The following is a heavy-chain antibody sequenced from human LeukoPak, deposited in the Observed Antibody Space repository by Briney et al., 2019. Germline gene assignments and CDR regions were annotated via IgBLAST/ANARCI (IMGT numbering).Heavy chain of an antibody. D-gene: IGHD6-19*01. Sequence: GSGPTLIHPTQTLTLTCTFSGFSLSTRGMGVGWIRQPPGKALEWLAIIYWDDDKRYSPSLKSRLTITKDTSKNQVVLTTTNMDPVDTGTYYCAGGSGRTFDYWGQGTLVTVSS. CDR1: GFSLSTRGMG. CDR2: IYWDDDK. CDR3: AGGSGRTFDY. V-gene: IGHV2-5*02. J-gene: IGHJ4*02.